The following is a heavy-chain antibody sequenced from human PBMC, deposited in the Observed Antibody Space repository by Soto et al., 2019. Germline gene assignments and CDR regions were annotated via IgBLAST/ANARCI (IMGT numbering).Heavy chain of an antibody. J-gene: IGHJ6*02. V-gene: IGHV3-30-3*01. CDR1: GFTFSSYA. Sequence: QVQLVESGGGVVQPGRSLRLSCAASGFTFSSYAMHWVRQAPGKGLERGAVISYDGSNKYYADSVKGRFTISRDNSKNTLYLQMNSLGAEDTAVYYCARDGRAVAGSRYCGMDVWGQGTTVTVSS. CDR3: ARDGRAVAGSRYCGMDV. D-gene: IGHD6-19*01. CDR2: ISYDGSNK.